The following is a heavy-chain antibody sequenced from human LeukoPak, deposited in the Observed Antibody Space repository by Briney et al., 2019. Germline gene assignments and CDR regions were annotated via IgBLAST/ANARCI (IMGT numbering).Heavy chain of an antibody. J-gene: IGHJ5*02. CDR3: ARDRSGDVVPGWFDP. D-gene: IGHD3-10*01. V-gene: IGHV4-61*02. Sequence: SETLSLTCTVSGGSISSGGYYWSWIRQPAGKGLEWIGRIYTCGSTNYNPSLKSRVTMSVDTSKNQFSLKLSSVTAADTAVYYCARDRSGDVVPGWFDPWGQGTLVTVSS. CDR2: IYTCGST. CDR1: GGSISSGGYY.